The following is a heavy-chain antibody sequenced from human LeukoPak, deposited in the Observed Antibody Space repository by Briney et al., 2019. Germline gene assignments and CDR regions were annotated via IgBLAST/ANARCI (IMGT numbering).Heavy chain of an antibody. J-gene: IGHJ3*02. CDR1: GFTSSDYY. CDR2: ISSRGRTI. CDR3: ASPITMIVVVTANPYDAFDI. D-gene: IGHD3-22*01. Sequence: KPGGSLRLSCAASGFTSSDYYMSWIRQAPGKGLEWVSYISSRGRTIYYADSVKGRFTISRDNAKNSLYLQMNSLRAEDTAVYYCASPITMIVVVTANPYDAFDIWGQGTMVTVSS. V-gene: IGHV3-11*01.